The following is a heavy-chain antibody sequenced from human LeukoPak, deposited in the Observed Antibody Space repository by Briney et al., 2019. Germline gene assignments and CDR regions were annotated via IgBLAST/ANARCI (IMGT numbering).Heavy chain of an antibody. CDR2: ISGSGGST. CDR3: AKDVEAQQLGLYYSDY. D-gene: IGHD6-13*01. V-gene: IGHV3-23*01. Sequence: GGSLRLSCEASGFTFSSYAMSWVRQAPGKGLEWVSAISGSGGSTYYADSVKGRFTISRDNSKNTLYLQMNSLRAEDTAVYYCAKDVEAQQLGLYYSDYWGQGTLVTVSS. CDR1: GFTFSSYA. J-gene: IGHJ4*02.